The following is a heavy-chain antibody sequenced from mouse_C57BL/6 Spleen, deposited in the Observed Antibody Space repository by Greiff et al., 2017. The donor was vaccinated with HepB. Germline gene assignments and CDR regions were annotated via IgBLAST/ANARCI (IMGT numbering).Heavy chain of an antibody. D-gene: IGHD2-3*01. Sequence: LVESGAELVKPGASVKISCKASGYAFSSYWMNWVKQRPGKGLEWIGQIYPGDGDTNYNGKFKGKATLTADKSSSTAYMQLSSLTSEDSAVDFCARSIYDGYFFAYWGQGTLVTVSA. V-gene: IGHV1-80*01. J-gene: IGHJ3*01. CDR3: ARSIYDGYFFAY. CDR1: GYAFSSYW. CDR2: IYPGDGDT.